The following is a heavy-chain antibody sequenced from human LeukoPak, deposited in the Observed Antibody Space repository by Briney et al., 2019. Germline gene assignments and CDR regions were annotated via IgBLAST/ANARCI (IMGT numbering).Heavy chain of an antibody. CDR2: FDPEDGET. CDR1: GYTLTELS. CDR3: ATPGYSVYELHDAFDV. D-gene: IGHD5/OR15-5a*01. J-gene: IGHJ3*01. V-gene: IGHV1-24*01. Sequence: ASVKVSCKVSGYTLTELSMHWVRQAPGKGLEWMGGFDPEDGETIYAQKFQGRVTMTEDTSTDTAHMELSSLRSENTAVYYCATPGYSVYELHDAFDVWGQGTMVTVSS.